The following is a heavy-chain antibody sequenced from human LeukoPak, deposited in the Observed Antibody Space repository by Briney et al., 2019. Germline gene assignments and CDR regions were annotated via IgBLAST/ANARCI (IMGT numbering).Heavy chain of an antibody. D-gene: IGHD3-10*01. J-gene: IGHJ6*02. CDR2: INTNTGNP. V-gene: IGHV7-4-1*02. Sequence: ASVKVSCKASGYTFTSYDINWVRQAPGQGLEWMGWINTNTGNPTYAQGFTGRFVFSLDTSVSTAYLQISSLKAEDTAVYYCARELRDYYGSGSYYTQSYYYYGMDVWGQGTTVTVSS. CDR3: ARELRDYYGSGSYYTQSYYYYGMDV. CDR1: GYTFTSYD.